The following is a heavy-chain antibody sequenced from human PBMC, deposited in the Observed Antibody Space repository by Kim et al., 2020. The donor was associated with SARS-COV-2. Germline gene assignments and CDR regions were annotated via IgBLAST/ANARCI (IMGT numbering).Heavy chain of an antibody. Sequence: GGSLRLSCAASGFTFDESARKWGRQYPGKGLVWISVVILYGGEIKSAYFVKGRFTISRDNSKKSVYLQMNSLRSEDTALYYCVRGQQWLIKNWGQGTQVTVSS. J-gene: IGHJ4*02. CDR3: VRGQQWLIKN. D-gene: IGHD6-19*01. CDR2: VILYGGEI. V-gene: IGHV3-43*01. CDR1: GFTFDESA.